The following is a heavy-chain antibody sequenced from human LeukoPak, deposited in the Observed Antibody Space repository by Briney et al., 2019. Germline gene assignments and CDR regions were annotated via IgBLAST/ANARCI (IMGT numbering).Heavy chain of an antibody. CDR2: IIPIFGTA. Sequence: SVKVSCTASSYTFTSHGISWVRQAPGQGLEWMGGIIPIFGTANYAQKFQGRVTITADESTSTAYMELSSLRSEDTAVYYCARAFHNYYDSSGYYYGYWGQGTLVTVSS. V-gene: IGHV1-69*13. D-gene: IGHD3-22*01. CDR1: SYTFTSHG. J-gene: IGHJ4*02. CDR3: ARAFHNYYDSSGYYYGY.